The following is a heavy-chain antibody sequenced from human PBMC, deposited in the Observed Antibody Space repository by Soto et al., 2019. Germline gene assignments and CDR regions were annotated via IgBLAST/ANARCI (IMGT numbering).Heavy chain of an antibody. Sequence: QVQLQESGPGLVKPSETLSLTCTVSGGSISSYYWSWIRQPPGKGLEWIGYIYYGGSTNYNPSLKGRGTISVDTSKNQFSLKLGSVTAADTAGYYCARAGDYEGYYCGMDVWGQGTTVTVSS. CDR1: GGSISSYY. CDR3: ARAGDYEGYYCGMDV. CDR2: IYYGGST. D-gene: IGHD4-17*01. V-gene: IGHV4-59*01. J-gene: IGHJ6*02.